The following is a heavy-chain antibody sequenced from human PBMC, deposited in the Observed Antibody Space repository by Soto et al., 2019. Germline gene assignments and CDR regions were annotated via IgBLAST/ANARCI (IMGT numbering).Heavy chain of an antibody. V-gene: IGHV1-69*12. D-gene: IGHD3-22*01. Sequence: QVQLVQSGAEVKKPGSSVKVSCKASGGSLSNYGISWVRQAPGQGLEWMGAIIPVFGTPNYAQKFQDRVTITADESTTTAYMEVRSLTSEDTAVYYCARGDATKIVVTTYYAMDVWGQWTTVTVSS. J-gene: IGHJ6*02. CDR1: GGSLSNYG. CDR3: ARGDATKIVVTTYYAMDV. CDR2: IIPVFGTP.